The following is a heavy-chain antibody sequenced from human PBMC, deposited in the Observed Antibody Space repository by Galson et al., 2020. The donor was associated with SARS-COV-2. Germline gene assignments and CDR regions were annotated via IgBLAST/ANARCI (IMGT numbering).Heavy chain of an antibody. CDR2: ITQSGSV. Sequence: SETLSLTCAVYGGSFSGHYWSWIRQSPGKGLEWIGEITQSGSVNYNPSLKSRVTISADTSKNQFSLELRSVTAADTAVYYCARGLFRTTMVIVVCAGGSFVFDCWGQGTFVCVSS. CDR3: ARGLFRTTMVIVVCAGGSFVFDC. J-gene: IGHJ4*02. V-gene: IGHV4-34*01. CDR1: GGSFSGHY. D-gene: IGHD2-21*01.